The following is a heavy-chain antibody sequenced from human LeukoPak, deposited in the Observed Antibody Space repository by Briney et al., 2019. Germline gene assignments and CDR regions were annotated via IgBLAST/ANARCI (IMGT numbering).Heavy chain of an antibody. J-gene: IGHJ5*02. Sequence: GASVKVSCKASGYTFTSYYMHWVRQAPGQGLEWMGWMNPNSGNTGYVQKFQGRVTMTRNTSISTAYMELSSLRSEDTAVYYCARSYGSGGNWFDPWGQGTLVTVSS. CDR1: GYTFTSYY. V-gene: IGHV1-8*01. CDR2: MNPNSGNT. CDR3: ARSYGSGGNWFDP. D-gene: IGHD3-10*01.